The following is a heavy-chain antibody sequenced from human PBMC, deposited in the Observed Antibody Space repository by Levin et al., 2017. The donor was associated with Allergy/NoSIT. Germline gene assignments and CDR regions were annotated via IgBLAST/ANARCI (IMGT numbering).Heavy chain of an antibody. J-gene: IGHJ4*02. CDR3: ARHQYSSGWYSSFEY. CDR1: GVSISNYY. Sequence: SQTLSLTCNVSGVSISNYYCSWIRQPPGKGLEWIGYIYYSGSTNYNPSLRGRVTISVDTSKNQFSLKLSSVTAADTAVYYCARHQYSSGWYSSFEYWGQGALVTVSS. D-gene: IGHD6-19*01. V-gene: IGHV4-59*08. CDR2: IYYSGST.